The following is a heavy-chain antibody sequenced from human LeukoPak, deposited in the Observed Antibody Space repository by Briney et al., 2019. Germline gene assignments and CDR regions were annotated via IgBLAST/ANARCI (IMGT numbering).Heavy chain of an antibody. CDR2: IYHSGST. D-gene: IGHD3-22*01. CDR1: GYSISSGYY. V-gene: IGHV4-38-2*02. Sequence: PSETLSLTCTVSGYSISSGYYWGWIRQPPGKGLEWIGSIYHSGSTYYNPSLKSRVTISVDTSKNQFSLKLSSVTAADTAVYYCARQSSSGRTRAPNFDYWGQGTLVTVSS. J-gene: IGHJ4*02. CDR3: ARQSSSGRTRAPNFDY.